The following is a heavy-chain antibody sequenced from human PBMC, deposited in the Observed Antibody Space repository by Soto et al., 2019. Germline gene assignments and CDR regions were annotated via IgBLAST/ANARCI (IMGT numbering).Heavy chain of an antibody. V-gene: IGHV3-23*01. CDR3: AKDTMIVVVTYVGCDY. D-gene: IGHD3-22*01. J-gene: IGHJ4*02. CDR2: ISGSGGST. CDR1: GFTFSSYA. Sequence: GGSLRLSCAASGFTFSSYAMSWVRQAPGKGLEWVSAISGSGGSTYYADSVKGRFTISRDNSKNTLYLQMNSLRAEDTAVYYCAKDTMIVVVTYVGCDYWGQGTLVTVSS.